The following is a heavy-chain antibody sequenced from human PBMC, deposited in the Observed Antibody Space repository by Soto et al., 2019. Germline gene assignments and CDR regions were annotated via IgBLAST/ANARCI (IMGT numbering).Heavy chain of an antibody. Sequence: SETLSLTCTVSGYSISSGYYWGWIRQPPGKGLEWIGSIYHSGSTYYNPSLKSRVTISVDTSKNQFSLKLSSVTAADTTVYYCARGPYEQQLDYWGQGTLVTVSS. V-gene: IGHV4-38-2*02. CDR1: GYSISSGYY. J-gene: IGHJ4*02. D-gene: IGHD6-13*01. CDR3: ARGPYEQQLDY. CDR2: IYHSGST.